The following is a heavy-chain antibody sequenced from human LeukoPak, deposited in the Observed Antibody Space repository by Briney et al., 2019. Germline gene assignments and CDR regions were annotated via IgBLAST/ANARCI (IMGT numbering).Heavy chain of an antibody. CDR1: GFSVSTGGGG. V-gene: IGHV4-61*08. CDR2: LYYSGST. J-gene: IGHJ6*03. CDR3: ARGEVTMVRGVTFPYYCYYMDV. D-gene: IGHD3-10*01. Sequence: TLTLPCTFSGFSVSTGGGGGGWIGQPPGKGLGWHGLLYYSGSTNYNPSLKSRVTISVETRMNQFSLKLSSVTAADTAVYYCARGEVTMVRGVTFPYYCYYMDVWGKGTAVTVSS.